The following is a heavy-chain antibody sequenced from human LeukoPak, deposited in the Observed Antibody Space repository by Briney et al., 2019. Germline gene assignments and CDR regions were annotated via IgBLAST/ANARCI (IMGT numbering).Heavy chain of an antibody. CDR3: ETDMGRYSGYDYFY. D-gene: IGHD5-12*01. V-gene: IGHV1-2*02. CDR1: GYSFTDYY. CDR2: IHTNSGAT. Sequence: ASVTVSFKASGYSFTDYYLHWVRQAPGQGKEWVGWIHTNSGATKYAQKSQGGRTITRDKAISTAYMELKRMRGGDTAVYYWETDMGRYSGYDYFYCGQGTLFTASS. J-gene: IGHJ4*02.